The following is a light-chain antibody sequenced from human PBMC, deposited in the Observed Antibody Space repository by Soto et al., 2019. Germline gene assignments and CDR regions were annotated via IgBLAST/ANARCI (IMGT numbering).Light chain of an antibody. CDR1: QTVSSN. CDR3: HQYTNWLALT. Sequence: EIVMTQSPATLSVSPWERATLSCRASQTVSSNLAWYQQKPGQAPRLLIYDASTRATGIPVRFRGSGSGTQFTLTISSLQSEDSAVYYCHQYTNWLALTFGGGTKV. V-gene: IGKV3-15*01. J-gene: IGKJ4*01. CDR2: DAS.